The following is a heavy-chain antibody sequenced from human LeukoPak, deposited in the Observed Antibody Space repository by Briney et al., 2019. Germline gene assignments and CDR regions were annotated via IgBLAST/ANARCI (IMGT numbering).Heavy chain of an antibody. Sequence: GGSLRLSCAPSGYTFSSYWMTGVRQAPGKGLEWVANIKRESSEKYYVDSVKGRLTISRDNAKNALFLQMNSLRAEDTAVYYCARNRESYGIDYWGQGTLVTVSS. D-gene: IGHD1-26*01. CDR3: ARNRESYGIDY. CDR2: IKRESSEK. V-gene: IGHV3-7*01. CDR1: GYTFSSYW. J-gene: IGHJ4*02.